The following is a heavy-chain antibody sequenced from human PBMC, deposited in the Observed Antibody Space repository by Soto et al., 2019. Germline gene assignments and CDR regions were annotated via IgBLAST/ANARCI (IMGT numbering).Heavy chain of an antibody. CDR2: IDPSDSYT. J-gene: IGHJ6*02. CDR1: GYSFTSYW. CDR3: ATAKLYCSSTSCYYYGMEV. V-gene: IGHV5-10-1*01. Sequence: GESLKISCKGSGYSFTSYWISWVRQMPGKGLEWMGRIDPSDSYTNYSPSFQGHVTISADKSISTAYLQWSSLKASDTAMYYCATAKLYCSSTSCYYYGMEVWGQGTTVTVSS. D-gene: IGHD2-2*01.